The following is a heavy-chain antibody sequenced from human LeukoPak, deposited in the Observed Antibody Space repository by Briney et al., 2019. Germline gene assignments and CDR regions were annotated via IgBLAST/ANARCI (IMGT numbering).Heavy chain of an antibody. J-gene: IGHJ4*02. V-gene: IGHV4-34*01. Sequence: PSETLSLTCAVYGGSFSGYYWSWIRQPPGKGLEWIGEINHSGSTNHNPSLKSRLTISVDKSKNQFSLKLSSVTAADTAVYYCARGKEIVATIELVMPDFDYWGQGTLVTVSS. D-gene: IGHD5-12*01. CDR1: GGSFSGYY. CDR3: ARGKEIVATIELVMPDFDY. CDR2: INHSGST.